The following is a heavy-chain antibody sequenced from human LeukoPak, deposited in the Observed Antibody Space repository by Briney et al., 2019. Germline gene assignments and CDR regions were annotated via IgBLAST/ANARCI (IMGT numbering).Heavy chain of an antibody. CDR2: ISAYNGNT. V-gene: IGHV1-18*04. Sequence: ASAKVSCTASGYTFTSYGISWVRQAPGQGLEWMGWISAYNGNTNYAQKLQGRVTMTTDTSTSTAYMELRSLRSDDTAVYYCARGELLWFGEFTVYYYGMDVWGKGTTVTVSS. D-gene: IGHD3-10*01. CDR1: GYTFTSYG. CDR3: ARGELLWFGEFTVYYYGMDV. J-gene: IGHJ6*04.